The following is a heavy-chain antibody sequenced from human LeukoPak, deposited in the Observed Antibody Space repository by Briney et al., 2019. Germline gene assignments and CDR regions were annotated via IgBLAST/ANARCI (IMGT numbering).Heavy chain of an antibody. CDR2: ISGSDGST. J-gene: IGHJ4*02. Sequence: GGSLRLSCAASGFTVSSNYMSWVRQAPGKGLEWVSAISGSDGSTYYLDSVTGRFTISRDNSKNTLYLQMNSLRAEDKGVYDCAKSDCSSIQCLRIDYWGPGTLVTVSS. V-gene: IGHV3-23*01. CDR3: AKSDCSSIQCLRIDY. D-gene: IGHD2-2*01. CDR1: GFTVSSNY.